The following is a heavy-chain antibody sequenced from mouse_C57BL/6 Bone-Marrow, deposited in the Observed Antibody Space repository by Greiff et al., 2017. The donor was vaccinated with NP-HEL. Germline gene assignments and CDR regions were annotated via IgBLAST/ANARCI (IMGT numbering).Heavy chain of an antibody. D-gene: IGHD2-1*01. CDR2: IYPRSGNT. CDR3: ARLNYYGNYDYAMDY. CDR1: GYTFTSYG. J-gene: IGHJ4*01. Sequence: QVQLQQSGAELARPGASVKLSCKASGYTFTSYGISWVKQRTGQGLEWIGEIYPRSGNTYYNEKFKGKAKLTADKSSSTAYMELRRLTSEDSAVYLCARLNYYGNYDYAMDYWGQGTSVTDSS. V-gene: IGHV1-81*01.